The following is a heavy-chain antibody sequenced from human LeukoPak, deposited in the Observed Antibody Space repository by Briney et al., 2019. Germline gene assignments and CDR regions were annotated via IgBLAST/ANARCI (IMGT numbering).Heavy chain of an antibody. CDR1: GFTFDDYA. J-gene: IGHJ4*02. CDR3: AKDIFPDYGSGSYFASYGFDY. Sequence: PGGSLRLSCAASGFTFDDYAMHWVRQAPGKGLEWVSGISWNSGSIGYADSVKGRFTISRDNAKNSPYLQMNSLRAEDTALYYCAKDIFPDYGSGSYFASYGFDYWGQGTLVTVSS. CDR2: ISWNSGSI. V-gene: IGHV3-9*01. D-gene: IGHD3-10*01.